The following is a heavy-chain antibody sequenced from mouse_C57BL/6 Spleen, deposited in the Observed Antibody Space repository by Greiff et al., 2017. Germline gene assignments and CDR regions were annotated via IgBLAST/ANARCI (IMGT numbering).Heavy chain of an antibody. Sequence: QVQLKESGPGLVAPSQSLSITCTVSGFSLTSYGVSWVRQPPGKGLEWLGVIWGDGGKNYHTDLIYRLSISNANSNDQVSLTRNSQHTDDTATYSSAKCDAYYGSLHYFDYWGQGTTLTVSS. J-gene: IGHJ2*01. CDR3: AKCDAYYGSLHYFDY. V-gene: IGHV2-3*01. CDR2: IWGDGGK. CDR1: GFSLTSYG. D-gene: IGHD1-1*01.